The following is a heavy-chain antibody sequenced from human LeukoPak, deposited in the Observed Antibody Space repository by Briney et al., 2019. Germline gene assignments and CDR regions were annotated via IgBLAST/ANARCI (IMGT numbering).Heavy chain of an antibody. J-gene: IGHJ3*02. CDR2: IYITGST. CDR1: GGSISNYC. CDR3: AGNRDACFLNAFDI. V-gene: IGHV4-4*07. Sequence: SETLSLTCTVSGGSISNYCWSWIRQSAGKGLEWIGRIYITGSTNYNPSLKSRVSMSLDTSKNQLSLKLSSVTAADTAVYYCAGNRDACFLNAFDIWGQGTMVTVSS. D-gene: IGHD5-24*01.